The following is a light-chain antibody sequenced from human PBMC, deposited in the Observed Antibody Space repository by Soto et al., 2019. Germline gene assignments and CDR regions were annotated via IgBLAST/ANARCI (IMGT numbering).Light chain of an antibody. J-gene: IGLJ2*01. Sequence: QSALTQPASVSGSPGQSITISCTGSSSDVGGYDYVSWYQQFPGKAPKVVIYEVSIRPSGVSNRFSGSKSGNTASLTISGLRAEDEADYYCCSYTDTSGRVFGGGTKVTVL. CDR1: SSDVGGYDY. V-gene: IGLV2-14*01. CDR3: CSYTDTSGRV. CDR2: EVS.